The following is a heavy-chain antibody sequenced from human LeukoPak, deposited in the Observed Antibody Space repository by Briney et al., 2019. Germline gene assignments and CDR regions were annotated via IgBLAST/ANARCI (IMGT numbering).Heavy chain of an antibody. J-gene: IGHJ4*02. CDR2: INPNGGGT. CDR3: GREYYDSSGPDY. D-gene: IGHD3-22*01. CDR1: GYIFSGYY. Sequence: ASVKVSCEASGYIFSGYYIHWLRQAPAQGLEWVGCINPNGGGTNYAQKFQGRVTMTRDTSISTAYMELSRLRSDDTAVYYCGREYYDSSGPDYWGQGTLVTVSS. V-gene: IGHV1-2*02.